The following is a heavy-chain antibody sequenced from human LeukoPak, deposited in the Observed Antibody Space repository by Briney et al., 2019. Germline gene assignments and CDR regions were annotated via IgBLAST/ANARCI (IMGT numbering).Heavy chain of an antibody. Sequence: AGSLSLTCSASGLTFSRYAMHWVRQAPRKGLEYGSVISSNRGSTYYADSVKDRFTMSRDNSKNTLYLQMNSLRAEDTAVYYCARLFKVVPAAIHTWGQGTLVTVSS. D-gene: IGHD2-2*01. CDR3: ARLFKVVPAAIHT. CDR1: GLTFSRYA. V-gene: IGHV3-64*04. J-gene: IGHJ5*02. CDR2: ISSNRGST.